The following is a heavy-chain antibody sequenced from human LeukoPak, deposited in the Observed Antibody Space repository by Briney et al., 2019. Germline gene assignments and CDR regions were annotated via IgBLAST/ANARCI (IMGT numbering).Heavy chain of an antibody. D-gene: IGHD2-2*01. Sequence: GGSLRLSCAASGFTFSSYAMSWVRQAPGKGLEWVSAISGSCGSTYYADSVKGRFTISRDNSKTTLYLQMNSLRAEDTAVYYWAKPPREGYCSSTSGGPPNYYYYGMDVWGQGTTVTVSS. CDR3: AKPPREGYCSSTSGGPPNYYYYGMDV. CDR2: ISGSCGST. V-gene: IGHV3-23*01. J-gene: IGHJ6*02. CDR1: GFTFSSYA.